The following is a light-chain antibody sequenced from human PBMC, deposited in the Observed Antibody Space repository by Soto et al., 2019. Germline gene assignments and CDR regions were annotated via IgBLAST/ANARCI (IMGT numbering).Light chain of an antibody. CDR3: QQYGRSPRT. V-gene: IGKV3-20*01. CDR1: QSVSSSY. Sequence: EIVLTQSPGTLSLSPGERATLSCRASQSVSSSYLAWYQLKPGQAPRLLIYGASSRATGIPDRFSGSGSGTDFTLTISRLDPEDFAVYFCQQYGRSPRTFGQGTKVDI. CDR2: GAS. J-gene: IGKJ1*01.